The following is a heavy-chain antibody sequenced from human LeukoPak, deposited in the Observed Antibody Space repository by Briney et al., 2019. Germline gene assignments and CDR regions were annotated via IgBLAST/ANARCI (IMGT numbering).Heavy chain of an antibody. CDR1: GFTVSSNY. J-gene: IGHJ5*02. CDR3: ARADFVKWWFDP. CDR2: ICSGGST. Sequence: GGSLRLSCAASGFTVSSNYMSWVRQAPGKGLEWVSVICSGGSTYYADSVKGRFTISRDNSKNTLYLQMNSLRAEDTAVYYCARADFVKWWFDPWGQGTLVTVSS. V-gene: IGHV3-66*02. D-gene: IGHD1-26*01.